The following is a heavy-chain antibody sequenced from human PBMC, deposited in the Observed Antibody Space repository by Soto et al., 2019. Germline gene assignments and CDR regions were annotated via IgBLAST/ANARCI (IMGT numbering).Heavy chain of an antibody. J-gene: IGHJ4*02. D-gene: IGHD2-15*01. CDR2: IYWDDDK. V-gene: IGHV2-5*02. CDR1: GFSLSTSGVG. CDR3: AHSPAEYGGNDDYFDY. Sequence: QITLKESGPTLVKPTQTLTLTCTFSGFSLSTSGVGVGWIRQPPGKALEWLALIYWDDDKRYSPSLKSRLTNTXXTXKXXVVLTMTNMDPVDTATYYCAHSPAEYGGNDDYFDYWGQGTLVTVSS.